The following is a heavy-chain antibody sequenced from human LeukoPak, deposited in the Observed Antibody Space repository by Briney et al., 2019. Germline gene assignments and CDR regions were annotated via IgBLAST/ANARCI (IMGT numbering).Heavy chain of an antibody. V-gene: IGHV3-23*01. CDR2: ISDSGGST. Sequence: PGGSLRLSCAASGFTFSSYAMSWVRQAPGKGLEWVSAISDSGGSTYYADSVKGRFTISRDNSKNTLYLQMNSLRAEDTAVYYCAKGEQLWLSYYFDYWGQGTLVTVSS. J-gene: IGHJ4*02. CDR1: GFTFSSYA. CDR3: AKGEQLWLSYYFDY. D-gene: IGHD5-18*01.